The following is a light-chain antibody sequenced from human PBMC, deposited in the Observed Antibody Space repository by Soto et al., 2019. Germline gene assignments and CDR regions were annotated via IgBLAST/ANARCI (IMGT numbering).Light chain of an antibody. CDR2: AAS. J-gene: IGKJ1*01. Sequence: ANQMTQSPSSLSASVKDRVTITSCASQGIRNDLGWYQQKPGKAPKLLIYAASSLQSGVPSRFSGSGSGTDFTLTISSLQPEDFATYYCLQDYNYPWTFGQGTKVDIK. V-gene: IGKV1-6*01. CDR3: LQDYNYPWT. CDR1: QGIRND.